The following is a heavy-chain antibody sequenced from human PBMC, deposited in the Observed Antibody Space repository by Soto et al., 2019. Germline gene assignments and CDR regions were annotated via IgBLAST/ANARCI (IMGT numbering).Heavy chain of an antibody. V-gene: IGHV3-23*01. J-gene: IGHJ4*02. D-gene: IGHD1-26*01. CDR1: GFTFTSYA. Sequence: GGSLRLSCAASGFTFTSYAMSWVRLTPGKGLEWVSAISVSGSNTFYADSVSGRFTISRDNSKNTVFLQMNNLRAEDTAVYFCARDRATFDYWGQGTRVTVSS. CDR2: ISVSGSNT. CDR3: ARDRATFDY.